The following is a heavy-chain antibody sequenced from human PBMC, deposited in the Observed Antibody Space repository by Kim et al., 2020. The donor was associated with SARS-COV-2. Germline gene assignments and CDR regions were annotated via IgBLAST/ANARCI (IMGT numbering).Heavy chain of an antibody. V-gene: IGHV4-59*08. D-gene: IGHD3-10*01. Sequence: SETLSLTCTVSGGSISSYYWSWIRQPPGKGLEWIGYIYYSGSTNYNPSFKSRVTISVDTSKNQFSLKLSSVTAADTAVYYCSRPGVLWFGAPDAAFDIWGQGTKDTVSS. J-gene: IGHJ3*02. CDR2: IYYSGST. CDR1: GGSISSYY. CDR3: SRPGVLWFGAPDAAFDI.